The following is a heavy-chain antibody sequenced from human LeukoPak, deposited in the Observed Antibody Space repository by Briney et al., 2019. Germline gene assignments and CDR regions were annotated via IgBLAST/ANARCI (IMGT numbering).Heavy chain of an antibody. CDR2: IYGGGST. CDR3: ARGSSSPYYYYYYIDV. CDR1: GFTVSSNY. D-gene: IGHD6-13*01. J-gene: IGHJ6*03. Sequence: GGSLRLSCAASGFTVSSNYMSWVRQAPGKGLEWVSVIYGGGSTYYADSVKGRFTISRDNSKNTLYLRMNSLRAEDTAVYYCARGSSSPYYYYYYIDVWGKGTTVTVSS. V-gene: IGHV3-53*01.